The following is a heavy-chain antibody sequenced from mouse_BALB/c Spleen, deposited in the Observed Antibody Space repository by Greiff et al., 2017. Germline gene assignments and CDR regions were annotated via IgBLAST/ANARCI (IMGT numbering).Heavy chain of an antibody. Sequence: EVQVVESGAELVKPGASVKLSCTASGFNIKDTYMHWVKQRPEQGLEWIGRIDPANGNTKYDPKFQGKATITADTSSNTAYLQLSSLTSEDTAVYYCASGNYYGSRWFAYWGQGTLVTVSA. CDR2: IDPANGNT. J-gene: IGHJ3*01. CDR1: GFNIKDTY. D-gene: IGHD1-1*01. CDR3: ASGNYYGSRWFAY. V-gene: IGHV14-3*02.